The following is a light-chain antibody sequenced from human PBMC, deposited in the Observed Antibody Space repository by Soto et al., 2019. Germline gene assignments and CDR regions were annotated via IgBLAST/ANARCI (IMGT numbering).Light chain of an antibody. J-gene: IGLJ2*01. CDR2: DVT. V-gene: IGLV2-14*01. CDR1: SSDVGAYNY. Sequence: QSALTQPASVSGSPGQSITISCSGTSSDVGAYNYVSWYQQHPGKAPKLMIYDVTNRPSGISNRFSGSKSGDTASLTISGLQADDEADYYCSSYTTSRIPVFGGGTKLTV. CDR3: SSYTTSRIPV.